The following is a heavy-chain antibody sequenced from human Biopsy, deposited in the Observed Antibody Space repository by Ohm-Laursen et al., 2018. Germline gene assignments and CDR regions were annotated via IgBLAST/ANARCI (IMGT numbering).Heavy chain of an antibody. J-gene: IGHJ4*02. Sequence: SETLSLTCAVYGGSFRGYYWSWIRQPPGKGLEWIGEINHSGSTNYNPSLKSRVTISVDPSKNQFSLKLSYVTAADTAVYYCARGRLRAVARFDYWGQGTLVTVSS. CDR1: GGSFRGYY. V-gene: IGHV4-34*01. CDR2: INHSGST. CDR3: ARGRLRAVARFDY. D-gene: IGHD6-19*01.